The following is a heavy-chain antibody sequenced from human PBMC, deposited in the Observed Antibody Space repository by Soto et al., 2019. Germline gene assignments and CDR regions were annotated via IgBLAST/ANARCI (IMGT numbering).Heavy chain of an antibody. Sequence: EVQLVESGGGLVQPGGSLRLSCAASGFTFSSYWMSWVRKAPGKGLEWVANIKQDGSEKYYVDSVKVLFTISSDNAKNSLYLQMNSLRAEDTAVYYCARDLGAVAGNYFDYWGQGTLVTVSS. D-gene: IGHD6-19*01. CDR3: ARDLGAVAGNYFDY. CDR2: IKQDGSEK. J-gene: IGHJ4*02. CDR1: GFTFSSYW. V-gene: IGHV3-7*01.